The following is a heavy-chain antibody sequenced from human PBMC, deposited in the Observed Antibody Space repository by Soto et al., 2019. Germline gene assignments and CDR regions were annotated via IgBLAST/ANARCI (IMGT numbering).Heavy chain of an antibody. Sequence: QITLKESGPTVVKPTQTLTLTCSLSGFSITTNEVSVGWIRQPPGKALEWLALIYWDDDKRYSPPLKDRLTITKDTSKNQVVLTMTNMDPGDTATYYCAHRDGARFYFDYWGQGTLVTVTS. CDR3: AHRDGARFYFDY. V-gene: IGHV2-5*02. CDR2: IYWDDDK. J-gene: IGHJ4*02. CDR1: GFSITTNEVS.